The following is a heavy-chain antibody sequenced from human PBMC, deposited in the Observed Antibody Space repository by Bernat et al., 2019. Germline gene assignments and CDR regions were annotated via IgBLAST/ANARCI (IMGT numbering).Heavy chain of an antibody. CDR1: EFSFSSYS. D-gene: IGHD6-6*01. CDR2: ISSSSSYI. J-gene: IGHJ4*02. Sequence: EVQLVESGGGLVKPGGSLRLSCAASEFSFSSYSMNWVRQAPGKGLEWVSSISSSSSYISYAESIKGRFTISRDNAKNSLYLQINSLRAEDTAVYYCARGESKSSWDFFDYWGQGTLVAVSS. CDR3: ARGESKSSWDFFDY. V-gene: IGHV3-21*01.